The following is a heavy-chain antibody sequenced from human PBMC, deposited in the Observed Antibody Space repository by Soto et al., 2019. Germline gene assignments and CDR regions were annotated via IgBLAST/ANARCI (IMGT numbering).Heavy chain of an antibody. J-gene: IGHJ4*02. CDR1: GGSISSNY. CDR2: VYNSGST. CDR3: ASLNRDYYGSGSYYRSSLAPWYYFDY. V-gene: IGHV4-59*01. Sequence: LSLTCTVSGGSISSNYWTWIRQPPGKGLEWIGYVYNSGSTNYNPSLKSRVTISEDTSKSQFSLKVNSMTAADTAVYYCASLNRDYYGSGSYYRSSLAPWYYFDYWGQGTLVTVSS. D-gene: IGHD3-10*01.